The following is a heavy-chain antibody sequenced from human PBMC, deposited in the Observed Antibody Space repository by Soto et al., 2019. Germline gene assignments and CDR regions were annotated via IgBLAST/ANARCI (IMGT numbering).Heavy chain of an antibody. V-gene: IGHV3-23*01. D-gene: IGHD3-22*01. CDR1: GFTFDYYA. CDR3: AKGSEKYYYDTSGCDS. CDR2: ITASGGTT. Sequence: GGSLRLSCVASGFTFDYYAMTWVRQAPGKGLEWVSGITASGGTTYYADSMEGRFTISRDNSKNTLYLQMNSLRAADTAVYYCAKGSEKYYYDTSGCDSWGQGTLVNVSS. J-gene: IGHJ4*02.